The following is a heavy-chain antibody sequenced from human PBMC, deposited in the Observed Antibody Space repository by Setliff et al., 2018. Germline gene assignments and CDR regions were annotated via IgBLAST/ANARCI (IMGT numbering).Heavy chain of an antibody. J-gene: IGHJ4*02. V-gene: IGHV3-48*04. CDR2: IDPRGSPV. CDR1: GFTFSSYS. D-gene: IGHD1-7*01. Sequence: PGGSLRLSCAASGFTFSSYSMNWVRQAPGKGLEWVSHIDPRGSPVDYVDSVKGRFTISRDNTKNLVYLQMDSLRADDTAVYYCTRSRGTTVYDYWGQGTLVTVSS. CDR3: TRSRGTTVYDY.